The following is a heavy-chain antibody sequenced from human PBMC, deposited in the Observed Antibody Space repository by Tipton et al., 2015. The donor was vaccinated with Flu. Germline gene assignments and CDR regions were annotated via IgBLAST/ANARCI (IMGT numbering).Heavy chain of an antibody. CDR3: ARPAAGSVFDYFDS. Sequence: TLSLTCTVSGGSIGTINYYWGWIRQPPGKGLEWIGSIYYTGSTYYSPSLKSRVSISVDTSKNQFSLKLSSVTAADTAVYYCARPAAGSVFDYFDSWGQGTLVTVSS. D-gene: IGHD6-13*01. CDR1: GGSIGTINYY. J-gene: IGHJ4*02. V-gene: IGHV4-39*01. CDR2: IYYTGST.